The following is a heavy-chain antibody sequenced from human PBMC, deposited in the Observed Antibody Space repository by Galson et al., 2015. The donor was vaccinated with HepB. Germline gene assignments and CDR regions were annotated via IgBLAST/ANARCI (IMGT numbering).Heavy chain of an antibody. Sequence: SLRLSCAASGFTFSTYAMHWVRQAPGKGLEWVALISYDGSNKYHADSVKGRFTVSRDNSENTLYLQMNSLRPQDTAVYYCAKATSQYFYESGADYWGQGTLVTVSS. CDR1: GFTFSTYA. J-gene: IGHJ4*02. CDR2: ISYDGSNK. V-gene: IGHV3-30*04. CDR3: AKATSQYFYESGADY. D-gene: IGHD3-22*01.